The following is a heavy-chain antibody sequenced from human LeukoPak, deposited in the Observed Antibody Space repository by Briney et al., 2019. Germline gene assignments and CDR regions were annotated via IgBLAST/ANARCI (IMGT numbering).Heavy chain of an antibody. V-gene: IGHV3-21*01. CDR3: SRLYIVVSHWFDP. CDR1: GFTFSSYS. J-gene: IGHJ5*02. Sequence: GGSLRLSCAASGFTFSSYSMNWVRQAPGKGLEWVSSISSSSSYIYYADSVKGRFTISRDNAENSLYLQMNSLRAEDTAVYYCSRLYIVVSHWFDPWGQGTLVTVSS. D-gene: IGHD2-15*01. CDR2: ISSSSSYI.